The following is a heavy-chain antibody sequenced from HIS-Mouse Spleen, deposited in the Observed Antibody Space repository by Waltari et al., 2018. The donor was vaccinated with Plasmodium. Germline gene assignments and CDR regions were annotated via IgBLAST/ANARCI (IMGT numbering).Heavy chain of an antibody. CDR2: IDWDDDK. J-gene: IGHJ6*02. Sequence: QVTLRESGPALVKPTQTLTLTCTSSGFSLSTSGMCVSWIRRPPGKALEWLARIDWDDDKYYSTSLKTRLTISKDTSKNQVVLTMTNMDPVDTATYYCARTTYSSSSAKYYYYGMDVWGQGTTVTVSS. CDR1: GFSLSTSGMC. D-gene: IGHD6-6*01. CDR3: ARTTYSSSSAKYYYYGMDV. V-gene: IGHV2-70*15.